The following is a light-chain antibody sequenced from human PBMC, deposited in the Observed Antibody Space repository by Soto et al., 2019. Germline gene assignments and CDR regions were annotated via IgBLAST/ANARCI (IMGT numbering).Light chain of an antibody. J-gene: IGKJ1*01. CDR3: QQSYSTPWT. CDR2: AAS. CDR1: QSITNY. Sequence: DLQMTQSPSSLSASVGDRVTITCRASQSITNYLNWYQQKPGKAPKLLIYAASSLQSGVPSRFSGSESGTDFTLSISSLQPEDVATFYCQQSYSTPWTFGQGTKVEIK. V-gene: IGKV1-39*01.